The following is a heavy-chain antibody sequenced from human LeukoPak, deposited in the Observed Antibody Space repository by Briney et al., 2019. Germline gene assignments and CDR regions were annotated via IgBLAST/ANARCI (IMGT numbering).Heavy chain of an antibody. CDR3: ARDSESWDAFDI. D-gene: IGHD1-26*01. CDR1: RYTLTGYY. J-gene: IGHJ3*02. V-gene: IGHV1-2*02. Sequence: ASVKVSRKPSRYTLTGYYIHWVRQAPRQGLERMGWINPNSGGTNYAQKLQGRVTMTTDTSISTAYMELSSLRSYGTAVYYCARDSESWDAFDIWGQGTMVTVSS. CDR2: INPNSGGT.